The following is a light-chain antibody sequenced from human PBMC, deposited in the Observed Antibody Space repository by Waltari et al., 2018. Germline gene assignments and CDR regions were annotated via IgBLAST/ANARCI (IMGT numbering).Light chain of an antibody. CDR1: QSVSST. V-gene: IGKV3-20*01. J-gene: IGKJ1*01. CDR2: GAS. Sequence: DIVLTQSPGPLSLSLGERATVSCRASQSVSSTLAWYQQKPGHAPRRLIYGASTRAAGIADRFSGSGSGTDFSITISRLEPDDFAVYYCQNYLKLPVTFGQGTTVEI. CDR3: QNYLKLPVT.